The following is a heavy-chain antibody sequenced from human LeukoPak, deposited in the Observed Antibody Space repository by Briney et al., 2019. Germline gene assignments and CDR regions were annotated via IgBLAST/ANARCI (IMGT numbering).Heavy chain of an antibody. CDR2: IYYSGST. CDR1: GGSISSYY. CDR3: ARGCSGGSCYSTRRIYYYYYMDV. J-gene: IGHJ6*03. V-gene: IGHV4-59*01. D-gene: IGHD2-15*01. Sequence: PSETLSLTCTVSGGSISSYYWSWIRQPPGKGLEWIGYIYYSGSTNYNPSLKSRVTISVDTSKNQFSLKLSSVTAADTAVYYCARGCSGGSCYSTRRIYYYYYMDVWGKGTTVAISS.